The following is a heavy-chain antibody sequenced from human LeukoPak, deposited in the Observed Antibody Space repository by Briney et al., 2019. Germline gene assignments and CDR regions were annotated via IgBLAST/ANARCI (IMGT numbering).Heavy chain of an antibody. J-gene: IGHJ3*02. CDR2: IKQDGGEK. CDR3: ARESGGALAYDAFDI. V-gene: IGHV3-7*01. D-gene: IGHD2-8*02. Sequence: PGGSLRLSCAASGFTFSSYWMSWVRQAPGKGLEWVANIKQDGGEKYYVDSVKGRFTISRDNAKNSLYLQMNSLRAEDTAVYYCARESGGALAYDAFDIWGQGTMVTVSS. CDR1: GFTFSSYW.